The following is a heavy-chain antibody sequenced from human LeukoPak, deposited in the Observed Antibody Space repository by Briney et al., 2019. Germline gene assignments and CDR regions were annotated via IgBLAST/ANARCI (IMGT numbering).Heavy chain of an antibody. CDR1: GFTFSSYA. J-gene: IGHJ6*03. V-gene: IGHV3-23*01. CDR2: ISGSGGST. Sequence: PGGSLRLSCAASGFTFSSYAMSWVRQALGKGLEWVSAISGSGGSTYYADSVKGRFTISRDNSKNTLYLQMNSLRAEDTAVYYCAKDYYCSGGSCYWVSSYYYYYYMDVWGKGTTVTVSS. D-gene: IGHD2-15*01. CDR3: AKDYYCSGGSCYWVSSYYYYYYMDV.